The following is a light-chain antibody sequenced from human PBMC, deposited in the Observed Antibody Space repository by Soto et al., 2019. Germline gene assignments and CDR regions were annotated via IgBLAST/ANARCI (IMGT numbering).Light chain of an antibody. CDR1: QSINNRY. V-gene: IGKV3-20*01. Sequence: DIVLTQSPGTLSLSPGERATLSCRASQSINNRYLACYQQKPGPPPRLLIYAASSRATGIPDRFSGSGSGTDFTLTTSRLEPEDFSVYYCQQFGSSSAFTFGPGTKVDIK. CDR3: QQFGSSSAFT. J-gene: IGKJ3*01. CDR2: AAS.